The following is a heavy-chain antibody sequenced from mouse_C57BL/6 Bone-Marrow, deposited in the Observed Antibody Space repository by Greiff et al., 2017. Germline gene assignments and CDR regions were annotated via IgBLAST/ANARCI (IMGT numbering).Heavy chain of an antibody. J-gene: IGHJ4*01. Sequence: ESGPGLVKPAQSLSLTCSVTGYSITSGYYWNWIRQFPGNKLEWMGYISYDGSNNYNPSLQNRISITRDTSKNQFFLQLNSVTTEDTATYYCAPIYYDYYYYSMDYWGQGTSVTVSS. CDR1: GYSITSGYY. V-gene: IGHV3-6*01. CDR2: ISYDGSN. CDR3: APIYYDYYYYSMDY. D-gene: IGHD2-4*01.